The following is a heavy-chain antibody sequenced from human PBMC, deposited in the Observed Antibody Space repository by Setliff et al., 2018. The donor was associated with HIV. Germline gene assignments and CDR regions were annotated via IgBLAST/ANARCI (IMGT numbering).Heavy chain of an antibody. CDR3: ARQGACYNLFHVYYFDY. Sequence: PSETLSLTCAASGYSISSGYYWGWIRQTPGKGLEWIGSIYHSGTTYYNPSLRSRVTISVDTSKNQFSLKLSPVTAADTAVYYCARQGACYNLFHVYYFDYWGQGTLVT. J-gene: IGHJ4*02. V-gene: IGHV4-38-2*01. CDR2: IYHSGTT. CDR1: GYSISSGYY. D-gene: IGHD5-12*01.